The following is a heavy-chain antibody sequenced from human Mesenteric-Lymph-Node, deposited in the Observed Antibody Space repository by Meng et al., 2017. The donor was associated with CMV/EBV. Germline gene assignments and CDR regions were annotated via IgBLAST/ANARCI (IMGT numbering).Heavy chain of an antibody. V-gene: IGHV3-9*01. CDR2: ISWNSGSI. CDR3: AKDISVAGINPDALDI. J-gene: IGHJ3*02. Sequence: SLKISCAASGFTFDDYAMHWVRQAPGKGLEWVSGISWNSGSIGYADSVKGRFTISRDNAKNSLYLQMNSLRAEDTALYYCAKDISVAGINPDALDIWGQGTMVTVSS. D-gene: IGHD6-19*01. CDR1: GFTFDDYA.